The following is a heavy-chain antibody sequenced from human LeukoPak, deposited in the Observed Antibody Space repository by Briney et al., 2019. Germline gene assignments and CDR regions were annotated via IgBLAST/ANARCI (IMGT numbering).Heavy chain of an antibody. CDR1: GFTFSSYW. J-gene: IGHJ4*02. V-gene: IGHV3-74*01. CDR3: ARDLEAAGLDY. Sequence: RGSLRLSCAASGFTFSSYWMHWVRQAPGKGLVWVSRINSDGSSTSCADSVKGRFTISRDNAKNTLYLQMNSLRAEDTAVYYCARDLEAAGLDYWGQGTLVTVSS. D-gene: IGHD6-13*01. CDR2: INSDGSST.